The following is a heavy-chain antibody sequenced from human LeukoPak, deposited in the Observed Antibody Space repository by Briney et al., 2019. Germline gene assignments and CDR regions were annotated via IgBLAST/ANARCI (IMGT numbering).Heavy chain of an antibody. CDR2: ISSSSSTI. Sequence: VGSLRLSCAASGFTFSSYSMNWVRQAPGQGLEWVSCISSSSSTIYYADSVKGRFTISRDNAKNSLNLQMNSLRAEDTAVYYCARKITYSGYDYFFDYWGQGTLVTVSS. D-gene: IGHD5-12*01. CDR1: GFTFSSYS. J-gene: IGHJ4*02. V-gene: IGHV3-48*01. CDR3: ARKITYSGYDYFFDY.